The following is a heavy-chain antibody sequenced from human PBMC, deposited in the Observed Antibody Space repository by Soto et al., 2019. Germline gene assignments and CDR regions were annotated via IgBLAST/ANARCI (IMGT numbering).Heavy chain of an antibody. D-gene: IGHD3-16*01. V-gene: IGHV1-69*13. J-gene: IGHJ6*02. Sequence: SVKVSCKASGGTFSSYAISWVRQAPGQGLEWMGGIIPIFGTANYAQKFQGRVTITADESTSTAYMELSSLRSEDTAVYYCARERAATRSVSLRYYFYGIDVWGQGTMVTVSS. CDR3: ARERAATRSVSLRYYFYGIDV. CDR1: GGTFSSYA. CDR2: IIPIFGTA.